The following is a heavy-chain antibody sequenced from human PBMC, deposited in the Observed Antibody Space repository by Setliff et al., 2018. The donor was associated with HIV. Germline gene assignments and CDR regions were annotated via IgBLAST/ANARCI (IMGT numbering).Heavy chain of an antibody. J-gene: IGHJ3*01. D-gene: IGHD1-26*01. CDR3: AKPTSGLYPRAFDL. V-gene: IGHV3-21*04. CDR1: GFTFSSYS. Sequence: GGSLRLSCAASGFTFSSYSMNWVRQAPGKGLEWVSAVSPSSIVTYYADSVKGRFTVSRDDSKNMLFLQMNSLGPEDTAIYYCAKPTSGLYPRAFDLWGQGTMVTVSS. CDR2: VSPSSIVT.